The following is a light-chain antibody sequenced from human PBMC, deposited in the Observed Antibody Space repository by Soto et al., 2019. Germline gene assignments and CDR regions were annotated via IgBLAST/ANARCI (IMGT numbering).Light chain of an antibody. CDR1: SSNIGNNY. J-gene: IGLJ3*02. CDR2: DNN. CDR3: GTWDSSLSARV. V-gene: IGLV1-51*01. Sequence: QSVLTQPPSVSAAPGQKVTISCSGSSSNIGNNYVSWYQQFPGTAPKLLIYDNNERPSGIPDRFSGSMSGTSATLGITGLQTGDEADYYCGTWDSSLSARVFGGGTKLTVL.